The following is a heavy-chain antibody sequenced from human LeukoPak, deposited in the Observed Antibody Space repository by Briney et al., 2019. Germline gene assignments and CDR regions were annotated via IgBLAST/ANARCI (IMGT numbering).Heavy chain of an antibody. CDR3: VRDTSVGAAYFDF. D-gene: IGHD3-3*01. Sequence: PGGSLRLSCAASGFTFSSYAMHWVRQAPGKGLEWVAFIRYDGSEKFYAESVTGRFTISRDNSKNTLSLQMTTLRPDDTAVYFCVRDTSVGAAYFDFWGQGALVAVSS. J-gene: IGHJ4*02. CDR1: GFTFSSYA. CDR2: IRYDGSEK. V-gene: IGHV3-30*04.